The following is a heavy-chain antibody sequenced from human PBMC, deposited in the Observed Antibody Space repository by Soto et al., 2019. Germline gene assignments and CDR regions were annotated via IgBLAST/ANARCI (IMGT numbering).Heavy chain of an antibody. Sequence: SETLSLTCTASGGSISSYYWSWIRQPPGKGLEWIGYIYYSGSTNYNPSLKSRVTISVDTSKNQFSLKLSSVTAADTAVYYCARLIGSVVPAALGFDPWGQGTLVTVSS. CDR3: ARLIGSVVPAALGFDP. J-gene: IGHJ5*02. D-gene: IGHD2-2*01. CDR1: GGSISSYY. CDR2: IYYSGST. V-gene: IGHV4-59*08.